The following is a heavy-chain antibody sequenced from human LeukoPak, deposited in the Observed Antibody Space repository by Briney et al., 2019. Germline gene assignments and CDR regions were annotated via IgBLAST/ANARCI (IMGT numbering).Heavy chain of an antibody. CDR1: GYSISSTYY. CDR3: AIYSSGWQEYFQH. CDR2: IYYSGST. V-gene: IGHV4-38-2*01. J-gene: IGHJ1*01. Sequence: PSETLSLTCAVSGYSISSTYYWGWIRQPPGKGLEWIGSIYYSGSTYYNPSLKSRVTISVDTSNSQFSLRLSSVTAADTAVYYCAIYSSGWQEYFQHWGQGTLVTVSS. D-gene: IGHD6-19*01.